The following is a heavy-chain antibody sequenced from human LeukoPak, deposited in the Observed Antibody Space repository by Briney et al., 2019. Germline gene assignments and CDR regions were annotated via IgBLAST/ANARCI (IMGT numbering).Heavy chain of an antibody. V-gene: IGHV3-30*04. Sequence: PGGSLRLSCAASGFMFAEYTMHWVRQAPGKGLEWVAVVSYDGSYKDYADSVKGRFTISRDNSRNTLYLQMNSLRPQDTAVYYCARGARKGDDYGGFFDYWGQGTLVTVSS. D-gene: IGHD4-23*01. CDR3: ARGARKGDDYGGFFDY. CDR1: GFMFAEYT. CDR2: VSYDGSYK. J-gene: IGHJ4*02.